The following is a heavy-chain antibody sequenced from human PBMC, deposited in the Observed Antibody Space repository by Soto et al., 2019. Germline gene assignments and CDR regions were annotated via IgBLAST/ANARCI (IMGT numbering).Heavy chain of an antibody. CDR1: GGSFSGYY. V-gene: IGHV4-34*09. J-gene: IGHJ4*02. CDR3: AGRQYLASFDS. Sequence: SETLSLTCAVYGGSFSGYYWSWIRQPPGKGLEWIGYIYYSGSTYYNPSLKSRVTISVDTSKNQFSLKLSSVTAADTAVYYCAGRQYLASFDSWSQGTLVTVSS. D-gene: IGHD2-2*01. CDR2: IYYSGST.